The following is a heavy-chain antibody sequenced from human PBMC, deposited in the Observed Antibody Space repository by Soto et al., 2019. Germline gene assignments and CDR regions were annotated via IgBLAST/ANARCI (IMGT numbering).Heavy chain of an antibody. CDR3: ARTAPMDAGDKYYYDF. J-gene: IGHJ4*02. V-gene: IGHV1-69*13. CDR2: IIPFFGTA. Sequence: AASVKVSCKTSGGTFSTFGTSWVRQAPGQGLEWMGGIIPFFGTAEYSQKFEDRITITADESTNTVYMDPRSLTSEDTAIYYCARTAPMDAGDKYYYDFWGQGALVTVSS. CDR1: GGTFSTFG. D-gene: IGHD3-16*01.